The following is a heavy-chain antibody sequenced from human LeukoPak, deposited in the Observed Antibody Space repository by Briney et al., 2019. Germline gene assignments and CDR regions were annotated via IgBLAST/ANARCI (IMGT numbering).Heavy chain of an antibody. J-gene: IGHJ6*02. CDR2: INHSGST. D-gene: IGHD2-2*02. CDR3: ARDTYYRSSTSCYTKSPNYYYYYGMDV. CDR1: GGSFSGYY. V-gene: IGHV4-34*01. Sequence: SSETLSLTCAVYGGSFSGYYWSWIRQPPGKGLEWIGEINHSGSTNYNPSLKSRVTISVDTSKNQFSLKLSSVTAADTAVYYCARDTYYRSSTSCYTKSPNYYYYYGMDVWGQGTTVTVSS.